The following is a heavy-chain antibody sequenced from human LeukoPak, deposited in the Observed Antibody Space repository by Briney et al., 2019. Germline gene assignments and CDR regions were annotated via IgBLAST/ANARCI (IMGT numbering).Heavy chain of an antibody. CDR3: ARWGYDFWSGYYMYPTGPNGDAFDI. Sequence: SQTLSLTCTVSGGSISSGGYYWSWIRQPPGKGLEWIGYIYHSGSTYYNPSLKSRVTISVDRSKNQFSLKLSSVTAADTAVYYCARWGYDFWSGYYMYPTGPNGDAFDIWGQGTMVTVSS. V-gene: IGHV4-30-2*01. J-gene: IGHJ3*02. CDR1: GGSISSGGYY. CDR2: IYHSGST. D-gene: IGHD3-3*01.